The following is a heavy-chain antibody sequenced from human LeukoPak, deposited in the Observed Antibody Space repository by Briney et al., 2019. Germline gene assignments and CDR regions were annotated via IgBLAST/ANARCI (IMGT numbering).Heavy chain of an antibody. CDR3: AAQYSSGWARDY. V-gene: IGHV4-30-4*01. CDR1: GGSITNSDFY. J-gene: IGHJ4*02. D-gene: IGHD6-19*01. CDR2: IYYTGST. Sequence: SETLSLTCTVSGGSITNSDFYWSWIRQPPGEGLEWIGYIYYTGSTYYNPSLKSRVTISVDTSKNQFSLNLSSVTAADTAVYYCAAQYSSGWARDYWGQGTLVTVSS.